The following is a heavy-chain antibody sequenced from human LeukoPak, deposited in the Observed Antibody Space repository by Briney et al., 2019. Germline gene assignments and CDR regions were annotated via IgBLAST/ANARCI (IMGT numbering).Heavy chain of an antibody. CDR1: GVSISNSSYY. V-gene: IGHV4-39*01. D-gene: IGHD3-9*01. J-gene: IGHJ4*02. Sequence: SETLSLTCTVSGVSISNSSYYWGWIRQPPGKGLEWIGSIYYSGSTYYNPSLKSRVTISVDTSKNQFSLKLSSVTAADTAVYYCARHPFILTGTLDYWGQGTLVTVSS. CDR2: IYYSGST. CDR3: ARHPFILTGTLDY.